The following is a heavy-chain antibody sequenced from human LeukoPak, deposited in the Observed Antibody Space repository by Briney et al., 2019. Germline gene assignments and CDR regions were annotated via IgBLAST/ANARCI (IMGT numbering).Heavy chain of an antibody. D-gene: IGHD3-22*01. CDR1: GFTFSSYW. J-gene: IGHJ3*02. CDR2: INSDGSST. V-gene: IGHV3-74*01. CDR3: SALDYYDSSGPSPDAFDI. Sequence: PGGSLRLSCAASGFTFSSYWMHWVRQAPGKGLVWVSRINSDGSSTSYADSVKGRFTISRDNAKNTLYLQMNSLRAEDTAVYYCSALDYYDSSGPSPDAFDIWGQGTMVTVSS.